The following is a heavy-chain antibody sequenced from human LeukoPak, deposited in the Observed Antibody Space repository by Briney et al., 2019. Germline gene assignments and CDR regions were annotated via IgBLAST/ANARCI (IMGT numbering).Heavy chain of an antibody. CDR1: GYTFTSYG. D-gene: IGHD2-2*01. CDR2: ISAYNGNT. J-gene: IGHJ6*03. Sequence: GASVKVSCKASGYTFTSYGISWVRQAPGQGLEWMGWISAYNGNTNYAQKLQGRVTMTTDTSTSTAYMELRSLRSDGTAVYYCARDRYCSTLRPIYYYYYMDVWGKGTTVTVSS. CDR3: ARDRYCSTLRPIYYYYYMDV. V-gene: IGHV1-18*01.